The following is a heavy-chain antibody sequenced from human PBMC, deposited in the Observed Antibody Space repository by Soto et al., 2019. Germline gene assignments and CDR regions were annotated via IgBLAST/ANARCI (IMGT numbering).Heavy chain of an antibody. V-gene: IGHV3-74*01. Sequence: GGSLRLSCAASGFTFSSYWMHWVRQAPGKGLVWVSRINSDGSSTSYADSVKGRFTISRDNAKNTLYLQMNSLRAEDTAVYYCARGYTSGYPSNWFDPWGQGTLVTVSS. CDR2: INSDGSST. D-gene: IGHD3-3*01. CDR3: ARGYTSGYPSNWFDP. J-gene: IGHJ5*02. CDR1: GFTFSSYW.